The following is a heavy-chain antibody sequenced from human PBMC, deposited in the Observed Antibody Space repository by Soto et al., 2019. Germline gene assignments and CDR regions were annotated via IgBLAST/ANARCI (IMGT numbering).Heavy chain of an antibody. Sequence: GGSLRLSCAASGFTFSSYSMNWVRQAPGKGLEWVSYISSSSSTIYYADSVKGRFTISRDNAKNSLYLQMNSLRAEDTAVYYCAIDRIVATTDFDYWGQGTLVTVSS. CDR2: ISSSSSTI. D-gene: IGHD5-12*01. J-gene: IGHJ4*02. V-gene: IGHV3-48*01. CDR3: AIDRIVATTDFDY. CDR1: GFTFSSYS.